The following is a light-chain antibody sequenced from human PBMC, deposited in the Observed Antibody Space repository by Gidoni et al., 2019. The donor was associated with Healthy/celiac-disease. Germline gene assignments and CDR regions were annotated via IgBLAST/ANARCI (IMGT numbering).Light chain of an antibody. V-gene: IGKV1-5*03. J-gene: IGKJ1*01. Sequence: DIQTTQSPSTLSASVGDRVTITCRASQSISSWLAWYQQKPGKAPKLLIYKASSVESGVPSRCSGSGSGTEFPLTISSLLPDDFATDYCQQYNSYSKTFGQGTKVEIK. CDR1: QSISSW. CDR3: QQYNSYSKT. CDR2: KAS.